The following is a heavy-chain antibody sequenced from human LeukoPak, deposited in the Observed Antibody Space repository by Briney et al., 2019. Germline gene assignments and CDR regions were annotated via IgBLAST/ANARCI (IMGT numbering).Heavy chain of an antibody. V-gene: IGHV3-48*04. Sequence: GGSLRLSCAGTGFTFSTYSMNWVRQAPGKGLEWVSYISSSSSAIYYADSVKGRFTISRDNAKNSLYLQMNSLRAEDTAMYYCARPASTSPLGYWGQGTLVTVSS. CDR1: GFTFSTYS. D-gene: IGHD2-15*01. CDR2: ISSSSSAI. CDR3: ARPASTSPLGY. J-gene: IGHJ4*02.